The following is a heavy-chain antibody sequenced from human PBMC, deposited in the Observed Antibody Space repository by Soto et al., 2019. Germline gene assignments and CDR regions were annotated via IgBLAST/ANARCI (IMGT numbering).Heavy chain of an antibody. Sequence: EVQLLESGGGLVQPGGSLRLSCAASGFMFNTYAMTWVRQAPGKGLEWVATITNTGGATSYADSVKGRFTISRDNSNNRLYLKIYSLRAEDTAVYFCANRPRYYNMDVWGQGTTVTVSS. CDR1: GFMFNTYA. V-gene: IGHV3-23*01. CDR2: ITNTGGAT. J-gene: IGHJ6*02. CDR3: ANRPRYYNMDV.